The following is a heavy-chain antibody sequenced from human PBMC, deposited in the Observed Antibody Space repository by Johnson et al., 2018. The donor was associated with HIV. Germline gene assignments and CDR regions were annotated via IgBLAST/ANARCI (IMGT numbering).Heavy chain of an antibody. D-gene: IGHD3-22*01. CDR2: IYSGGST. CDR1: GFTVSSNY. V-gene: IGHV3-66*01. J-gene: IGHJ3*02. CDR3: ASVPMIVVLDVAFDI. Sequence: MQLVESGGGLVQPGGSLRLSCAASGFTVSSNYMSWVRQAPGKGLEWVSVIYSGGSTYYADSVKGRFTISRDNSKNTLYLQMNSLRAEETAVYYCASVPMIVVLDVAFDIWGQGTMVTVSS.